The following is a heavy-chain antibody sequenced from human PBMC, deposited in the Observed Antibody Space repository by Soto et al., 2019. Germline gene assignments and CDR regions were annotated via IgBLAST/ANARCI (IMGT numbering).Heavy chain of an antibody. J-gene: IGHJ4*02. CDR3: ARSRSYCISTSCYIFDY. CDR2: IITIFGTA. CDR1: GGTFSSYA. V-gene: IGHV1-69*12. D-gene: IGHD2-2*02. Sequence: QVQLVQSGAEVKKPGSSVKVSCKASGGTFSSYAISWVRQAPGQGLEWMGGIITIFGTANYAQKFQGRVTITADESTSTAYMELSSLRPEDTAVYYCARSRSYCISTSCYIFDYWGQGTLVTVSS.